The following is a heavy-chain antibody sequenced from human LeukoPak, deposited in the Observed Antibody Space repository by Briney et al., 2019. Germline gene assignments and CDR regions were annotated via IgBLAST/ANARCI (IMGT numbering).Heavy chain of an antibody. J-gene: IGHJ2*01. CDR2: IYYSGST. D-gene: IGHD3-10*01. CDR1: GGSISSYY. V-gene: IGHV4-59*08. CDR3: ARRFGGNYYGSGGYWYFDL. Sequence: PSETLSLTCTVSGGSISSYYWSWIRQPPGKGLEWIGYIYYSGSTNYNPSLKSRVTISVDTSKNQFSLKLSSVTAADTAVYYCARRFGGNYYGSGGYWYFDLWGRGTLVTVSS.